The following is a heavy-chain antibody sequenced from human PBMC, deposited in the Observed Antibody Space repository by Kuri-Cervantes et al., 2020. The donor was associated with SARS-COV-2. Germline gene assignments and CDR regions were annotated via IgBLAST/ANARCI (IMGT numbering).Heavy chain of an antibody. J-gene: IGHJ6*03. D-gene: IGHD1-1*01. CDR2: ISSSSSQR. Sequence: GESLKISCAASGFTFSTYSMTWVRQAPGKGLEWVSSISSSSSQRYYVDSVKGRFTISRDNAKNSLYPQMNSLRAEDTAVYYCTTDRGLLGTSYYYYYYMDVWGKGTTVTVSS. CDR3: TTDRGLLGTSYYYYYYMDV. CDR1: GFTFSTYS. V-gene: IGHV3-21*03.